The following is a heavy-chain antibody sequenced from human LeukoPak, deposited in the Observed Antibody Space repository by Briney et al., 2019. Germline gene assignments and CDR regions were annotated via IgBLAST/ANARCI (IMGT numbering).Heavy chain of an antibody. D-gene: IGHD5-18*01. CDR1: GFTFSDYY. Sequence: PGGSLRLSCAASGFTFSDYYMSWIRQAPGKGLEWVSYISSSGSTIYYADSVKGRFTISRDNAKNSLYLQMNSLRAEDTAVYYCARPGSVDTAMVTYLLDYWGQGTLVTVSS. J-gene: IGHJ4*02. V-gene: IGHV3-11*01. CDR3: ARPGSVDTAMVTYLLDY. CDR2: ISSSGSTI.